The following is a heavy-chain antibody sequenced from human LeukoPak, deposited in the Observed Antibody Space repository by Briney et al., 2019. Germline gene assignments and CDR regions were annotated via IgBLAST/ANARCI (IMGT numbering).Heavy chain of an antibody. CDR2: IYTSGST. CDR3: ARDPSGSYSSEAWFDY. V-gene: IGHV4-61*02. J-gene: IGHJ4*02. Sequence: SETLSLTCTVSGGSISSGSNYWSWIRQPAGKGLEWVGRIYTSGSTNYNPSLKSRVTISVDTSKNQSSLKLSSVTAADTAVYYCARDPSGSYSSEAWFDYWGQGTLVTVSS. CDR1: GGSISSGSNY. D-gene: IGHD1-26*01.